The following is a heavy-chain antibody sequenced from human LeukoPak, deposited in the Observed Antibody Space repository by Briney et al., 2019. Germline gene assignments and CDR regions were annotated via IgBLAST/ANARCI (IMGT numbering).Heavy chain of an antibody. J-gene: IGHJ4*02. CDR3: ARAGSRRLYFDY. V-gene: IGHV3-23*01. CDR1: GFTFSSYA. D-gene: IGHD3-16*01. Sequence: GGSLRLSCAASGFTFSSYAMSWVRQAPGKGLEWVSAISGSGGSTYYADSVKGRFTISRDNSKNTLYLQMNSLRAEDTAVYYCARAGSRRLYFDYWGQGTLVTVSS. CDR2: ISGSGGST.